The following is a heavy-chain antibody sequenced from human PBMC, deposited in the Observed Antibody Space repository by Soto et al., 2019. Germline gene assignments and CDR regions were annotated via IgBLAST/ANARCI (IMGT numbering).Heavy chain of an antibody. CDR3: ARRAVAGTWAY. V-gene: IGHV1-8*01. D-gene: IGHD6-19*01. J-gene: IGHJ4*02. CDR2: MNPNSGNT. Sequence: XSVKVSCKASGYTFTSYDIDWVRQATGQGLEWMGWMNPNSGNTGYAQKFQGRVTMTRNTSISTAYMELSSLRSEDTAVYYCARRAVAGTWAYWGQGTLVTVSS. CDR1: GYTFTSYD.